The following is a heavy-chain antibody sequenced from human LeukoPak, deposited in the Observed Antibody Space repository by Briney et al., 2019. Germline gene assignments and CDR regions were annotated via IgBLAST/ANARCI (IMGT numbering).Heavy chain of an antibody. D-gene: IGHD2-15*01. CDR3: AREFCSGGGCYYYGMDV. CDR1: GFTVSSNY. CDR2: IYSGGST. V-gene: IGHV3-53*05. Sequence: PGGSLRLSCAASGFTVSSNYMSWVRQAPGKGLEWVSVIYSGGSTYYADSVKGRFTISRDNSKNTLYLQMNSLRSDDTAIYYCAREFCSGGGCYYYGMDVWGQGTTVTVS. J-gene: IGHJ6*02.